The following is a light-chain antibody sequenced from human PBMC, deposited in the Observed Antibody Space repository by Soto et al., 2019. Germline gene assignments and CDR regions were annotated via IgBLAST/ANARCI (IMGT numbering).Light chain of an antibody. CDR3: QQDYNLWT. V-gene: IGKV3D-7*01. CDR1: QSVSSSY. Sequence: PGERVTLSCRASQSVSSSYLTWYLQKPGQAPRLLIYAASTRATGIPARFSGSGSGTDFTLTISSLQAEDFAVHYCQQDYNLWTFGQGTKVDIK. CDR2: AAS. J-gene: IGKJ1*01.